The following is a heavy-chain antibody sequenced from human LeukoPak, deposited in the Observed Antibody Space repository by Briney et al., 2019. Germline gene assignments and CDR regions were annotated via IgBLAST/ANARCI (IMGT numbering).Heavy chain of an antibody. CDR2: ISWNSGSI. CDR3: AKESGKHRSQGAWDDAFDI. V-gene: IGHV3-9*01. Sequence: GRSLRLSCAASGFTFDDYAMHWVRQAPGKGLEWVSGISWNSGSIGYADSVEGRFTISRDNAKNSLYLQMNSLRAEDTALYYCAKESGKHRSQGAWDDAFDIWGQGTMVTVSS. J-gene: IGHJ3*02. CDR1: GFTFDDYA. D-gene: IGHD1-26*01.